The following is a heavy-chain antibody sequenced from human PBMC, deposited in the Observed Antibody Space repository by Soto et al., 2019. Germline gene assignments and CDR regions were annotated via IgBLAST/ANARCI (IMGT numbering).Heavy chain of an antibody. Sequence: PGRSLRLPCEASGFTFSSYTMNWVRRAPGKALAWVATIGGSGDGTYYGVSLKGRFTISRDNSKNTVYLQMNSLRAEDTAIYHCARARESSLLRDLSSCWGQGSLVRVCS. D-gene: IGHD6-6*01. V-gene: IGHV3-23*01. CDR2: IGGSGDGT. CDR1: GFTFSSYT. J-gene: IGHJ4*02. CDR3: ARARESSLLRDLSSC.